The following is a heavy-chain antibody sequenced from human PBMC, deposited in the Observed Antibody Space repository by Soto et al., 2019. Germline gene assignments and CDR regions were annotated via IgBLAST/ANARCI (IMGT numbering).Heavy chain of an antibody. J-gene: IGHJ5*02. CDR3: ARGGGSRGWFDP. D-gene: IGHD3-10*01. V-gene: IGHV4-59*01. Sequence: QVQLQESGPGLVKPSETLSLTCTVSGGSISSYYWSWIRQPPGKGLEWIGYIYYSGSTNYNPSLKSRVTISVDTSKNQFSLKLSSVTAADTAVYYCARGGGSRGWFDPWGQGTLVTVSS. CDR2: IYYSGST. CDR1: GGSISSYY.